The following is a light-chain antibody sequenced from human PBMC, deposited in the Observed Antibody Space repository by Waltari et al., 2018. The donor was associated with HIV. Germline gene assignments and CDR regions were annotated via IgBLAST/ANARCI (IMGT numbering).Light chain of an antibody. CDR3: QQYDNIPRT. CDR2: DAF. Sequence: DIQLTQSTYSLSAHVGDRVNITCQTSQDITYYLNWYQQKPGKAPKLLIYDAFNLETGVPSRFSASGSGTDFTFTISSLQPEDIGTYYCQQYDNIPRTFGQGTKVEV. CDR1: QDITYY. V-gene: IGKV1-33*01. J-gene: IGKJ1*01.